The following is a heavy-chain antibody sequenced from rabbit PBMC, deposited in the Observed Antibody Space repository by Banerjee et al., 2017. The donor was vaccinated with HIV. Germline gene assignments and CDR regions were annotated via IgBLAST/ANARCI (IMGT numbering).Heavy chain of an antibody. CDR2: IYTSSGST. Sequence: QEQLKESGGGLVQPGGSLKLSCKASGIDFSSYYYMCWVRQAPGKGLEWIGCIYTSSGSTWYASWVNGRFTISSHNAQNTVDLQMNSLTAADTATYFCARGLYDGITRMKLWGPGTLVTVS. CDR1: GIDFSSYYY. J-gene: IGHJ4*01. CDR3: ARGLYDGITRMKL. D-gene: IGHD4-2*01. V-gene: IGHV1S43*01.